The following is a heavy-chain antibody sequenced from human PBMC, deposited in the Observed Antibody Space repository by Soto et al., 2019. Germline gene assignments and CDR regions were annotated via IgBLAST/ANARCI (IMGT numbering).Heavy chain of an antibody. Sequence: ASVKVSCKASGYTLTSYDINWVRQATGQGLEWMGRMNPNSGNTGYAQKFQGRVTMTRNTSINTAYMELSSLTSEDTAVYYCARMHYYESSVHNWFDPWGQGTLVTVSS. V-gene: IGHV1-8*01. CDR2: MNPNSGNT. J-gene: IGHJ5*02. D-gene: IGHD3-22*01. CDR3: ARMHYYESSVHNWFDP. CDR1: GYTLTSYD.